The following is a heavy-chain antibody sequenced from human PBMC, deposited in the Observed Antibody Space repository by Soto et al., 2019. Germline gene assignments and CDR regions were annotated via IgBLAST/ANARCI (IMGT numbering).Heavy chain of an antibody. CDR1: GFTFSSYS. D-gene: IGHD3-16*01. CDR2: ISSSSSYI. V-gene: IGHV3-21*01. CDR3: ARDDGYTSYYYYYYMDV. Sequence: PGGSLRLSCAASGFTFSSYSMNWVRQAPEKGLEWVSSISSSSSYIYYADSVKGRFTISRDNAKNSLYLQMNSLRAEDTAVYYCARDDGYTSYYYYYYMDVWGKGTTVTVS. J-gene: IGHJ6*03.